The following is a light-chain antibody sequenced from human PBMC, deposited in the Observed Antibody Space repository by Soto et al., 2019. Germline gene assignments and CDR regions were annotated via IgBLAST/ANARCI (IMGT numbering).Light chain of an antibody. J-gene: IGKJ4*01. CDR2: PAS. CDR3: VLDSNYPVS. Sequence: IQMGQSPSSLAASLGDRVTMTCLASQDIRSDLGWYQQKPGKAPKLLIYPASSLQSGVPSRFSGSGSGTDSTLTMSTLQTEDFATYYCVLDSNYPVSFGGGTKVDI. CDR1: QDIRSD. V-gene: IGKV1-6*01.